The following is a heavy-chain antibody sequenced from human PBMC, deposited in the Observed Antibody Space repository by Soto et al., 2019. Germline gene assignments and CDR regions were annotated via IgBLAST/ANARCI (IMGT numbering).Heavy chain of an antibody. CDR2: VTSRGDTT. CDR3: AKDRLGCCFFY. V-gene: IGHV3-23*01. D-gene: IGHD2-8*01. J-gene: IGHJ4*02. CDR1: GFIFSNYA. Sequence: EVHLLQSGGGLVQPGGSLRLSCAASGFIFSNYAMNWVRQDPGKGLDWVPIVTSRGDTTYYAGSVKGRSTISRDNTKDRLYRQVNGVKAEHTVLYYWAKDRLGCCFFYWGQGTLVSVSA.